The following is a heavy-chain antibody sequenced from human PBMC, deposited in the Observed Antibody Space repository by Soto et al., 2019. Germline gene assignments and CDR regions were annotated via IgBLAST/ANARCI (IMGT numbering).Heavy chain of an antibody. V-gene: IGHV3-23*01. CDR2: IIGSAYTA. CDR3: TKGTWLYI. D-gene: IGHD6-19*01. CDR1: EFTFSTYS. Sequence: GGSLRLSCAAYEFTFSTYSMSWVRQAPGEGLECVSAIIGSAYTAYYADSVKGRFTISRDNSKNTLYLQMDSLRADDTALYYCTKGTWLYIWGQGTMVTVSS. J-gene: IGHJ3*02.